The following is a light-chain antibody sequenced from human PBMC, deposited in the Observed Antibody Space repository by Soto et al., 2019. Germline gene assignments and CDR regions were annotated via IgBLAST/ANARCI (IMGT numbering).Light chain of an antibody. CDR1: QSNSSW. J-gene: IGKJ1*01. V-gene: IGKV1-5*03. CDR2: KAS. Sequence: DRHITQSPNTLSASVGDRVTITCRSSQSNSSWLAWYQQKPGKAPKLLIYKASSLESGVPSRFSGSGSGTEFTLTISSLQPDDFATYYCQQYNSHTWTFGQGSKVDIK. CDR3: QQYNSHTWT.